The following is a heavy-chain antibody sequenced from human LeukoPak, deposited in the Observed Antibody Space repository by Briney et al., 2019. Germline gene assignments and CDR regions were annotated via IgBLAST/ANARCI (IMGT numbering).Heavy chain of an antibody. CDR3: ARDHAAYDFWSGYFYYFDY. CDR2: IYTSGST. D-gene: IGHD3-3*01. Sequence: SETLSLTCTVSGGSISSYYWSWIRQPAGKGLEWIGRIYTSGSTNYNPSLKSRVTMSVDTSKNQFSLKLSSVTAADTAVYYCARDHAAYDFWSGYFYYFDYWGQGTLVTVSS. CDR1: GGSISSYY. V-gene: IGHV4-4*07. J-gene: IGHJ4*02.